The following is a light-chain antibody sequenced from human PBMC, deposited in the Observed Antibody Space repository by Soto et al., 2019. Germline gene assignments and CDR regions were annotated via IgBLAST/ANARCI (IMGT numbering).Light chain of an antibody. J-gene: IGKJ2*01. CDR1: QSISST. CDR3: QPSNTYFSS. V-gene: IGKV1-5*03. CDR2: KAS. Sequence: DIPMTQSPSTLSASVGDRVTITCRASQSISSTFAWYQQKPGKAPKLLINKASHLVSGVPSWFSGSGSGKEFTLTIRNLQPDDFSTYYCQPSNTYFSSFAQGTNLQI.